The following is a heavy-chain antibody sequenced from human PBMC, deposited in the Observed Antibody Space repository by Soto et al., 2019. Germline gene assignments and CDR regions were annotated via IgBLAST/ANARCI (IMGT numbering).Heavy chain of an antibody. CDR3: ARDSLNGSGSYYLSYYYYYGMDV. CDR2: IIPIFGTA. Sequence: GASVKVSCKASGGTFSRYAISWVRQAPGQGLEWMGGIIPIFGTANYAQKFQGRVTITADESTSTAYMELSSLRSEDTAVYYCARDSLNGSGSYYLSYYYYYGMDVWGQGTTVTVSS. J-gene: IGHJ6*02. V-gene: IGHV1-69*13. D-gene: IGHD3-10*01. CDR1: GGTFSRYA.